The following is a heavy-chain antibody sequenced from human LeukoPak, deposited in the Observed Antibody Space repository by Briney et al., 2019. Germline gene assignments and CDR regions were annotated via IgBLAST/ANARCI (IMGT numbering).Heavy chain of an antibody. CDR2: IYHSGST. V-gene: IGHV4-30-2*01. CDR3: ARGKYYYDSSGPLGAFDI. J-gene: IGHJ3*02. D-gene: IGHD3-22*01. CDR1: GGSISSGGYS. Sequence: SETLSLTCALSGGSISSGGYSWSWIRQPPGKGLEWIGYIYHSGSTYYNPSLKSRVTISVDRSKNQFSLKLSSVTAADTAVYYCARGKYYYDSSGPLGAFDIWGQGTMVTVSS.